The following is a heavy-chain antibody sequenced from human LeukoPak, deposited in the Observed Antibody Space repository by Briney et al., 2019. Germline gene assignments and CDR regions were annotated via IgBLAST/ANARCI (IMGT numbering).Heavy chain of an antibody. CDR2: INSDGRST. D-gene: IGHD3-3*01. CDR1: GFTFSSSW. Sequence: GGSLRLSCVASGFTFSSSWMHWVRQAPGKGLVWVSRINSDGRSTSYADFVKGRFTISRDNSKNTLYLQMNSLRAEDTAVYYCAKARPGITIFGVVIPKRGMDVWGQGTTVTVSS. J-gene: IGHJ6*02. V-gene: IGHV3-74*01. CDR3: AKARPGITIFGVVIPKRGMDV.